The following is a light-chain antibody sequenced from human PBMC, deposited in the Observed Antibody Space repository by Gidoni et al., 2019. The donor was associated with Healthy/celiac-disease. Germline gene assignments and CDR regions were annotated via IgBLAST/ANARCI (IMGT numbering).Light chain of an antibody. V-gene: IGLV2-14*01. CDR2: EVS. CDR1: SSDVGGYNY. CDR3: SSYTSSSTRV. Sequence: QSALTQPASVSRSPGQSITISCTGTSSDVGGYNYVSWYQQHPGKAPKLMIYEVSNRPSGVSNRFSGSKSGKTASLTISGIQAEDEADYYCSSYTSSSTRVFGGGTKLTVL. J-gene: IGLJ3*02.